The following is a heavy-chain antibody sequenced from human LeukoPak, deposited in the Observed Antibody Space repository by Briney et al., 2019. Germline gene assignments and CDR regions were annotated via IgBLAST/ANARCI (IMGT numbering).Heavy chain of an antibody. V-gene: IGHV3-20*04. Sequence: PGGCLSPSWAAPVFTFDDYGRTWVRQAPGKGLEWDSGILWDGGSTGYADSVKGRFTISRDNAKNSLYLQMNSLRAEDTALYYCARGKTAAAFDYWGQGTLVTVSS. J-gene: IGHJ4*02. D-gene: IGHD2-15*01. CDR1: VFTFDDYG. CDR2: ILWDGGST. CDR3: ARGKTAAAFDY.